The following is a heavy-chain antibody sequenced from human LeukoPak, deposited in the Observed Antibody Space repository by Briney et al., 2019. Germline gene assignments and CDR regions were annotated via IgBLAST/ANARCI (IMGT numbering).Heavy chain of an antibody. CDR3: ARGEMATTWGFDY. Sequence: RASVKVSCKASGGTFSSYAISWVRQAPGQGLEWMGRIIPIFGTANYAQKFQGRVTITTDESTSTAYMELSSLRSEDTAVYYCARGEMATTWGFDYWGQGTLVTVSS. CDR2: IIPIFGTA. CDR1: GGTFSSYA. J-gene: IGHJ4*02. D-gene: IGHD5-24*01. V-gene: IGHV1-69*05.